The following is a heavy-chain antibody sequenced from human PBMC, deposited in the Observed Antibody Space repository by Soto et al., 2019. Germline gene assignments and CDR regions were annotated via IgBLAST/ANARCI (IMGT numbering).Heavy chain of an antibody. V-gene: IGHV1-69*02. D-gene: IGHD3-10*01. J-gene: IGHJ4*02. CDR1: GGTFSSYT. Sequence: SVKVSCKASGGTFSSYTISWVRQAPGQGLEWMGRIIPILGIANYAQKFQGRVTITADKSTSTAYMELSSLRSEDTAVYYCASYGSGSYATFDYWGQGTLVTVSS. CDR2: IIPILGIA. CDR3: ASYGSGSYATFDY.